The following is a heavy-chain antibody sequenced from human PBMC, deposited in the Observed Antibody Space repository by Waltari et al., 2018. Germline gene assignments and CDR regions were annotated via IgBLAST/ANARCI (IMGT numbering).Heavy chain of an antibody. J-gene: IGHJ6*02. Sequence: QVQLVQSGAAVKKPGASVKVSCKASGSTFTSHYMHWVRPSPGQGLGWMGIINPSGGSTSYAQKFQGRVTMTRDTSTSTVYMELSSLRSEDTAVYYWAREGRRIAVAGAYYYYGMDVWGQGTTVTVSS. CDR1: GSTFTSHY. CDR2: INPSGGST. D-gene: IGHD6-19*01. CDR3: AREGRRIAVAGAYYYYGMDV. V-gene: IGHV1-46*01.